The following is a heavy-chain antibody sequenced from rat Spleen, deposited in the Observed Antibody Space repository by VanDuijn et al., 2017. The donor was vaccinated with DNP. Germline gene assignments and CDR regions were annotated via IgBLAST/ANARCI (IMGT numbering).Heavy chain of an antibody. CDR1: GYSITSSYR. D-gene: IGHD1-1*01. J-gene: IGHJ2*01. Sequence: EVQLQESGPGLVKPSQSLSLTCSVTGYSITSSYRWNWIRKFPGNKLEWMGYINSAGSTNYNPSLKSQISITRETSKNQFFLQVNSVTTEDTATYYCARSNSGDYFDYWGQGVMVTVSS. V-gene: IGHV3-3*01. CDR2: INSAGST. CDR3: ARSNSGDYFDY.